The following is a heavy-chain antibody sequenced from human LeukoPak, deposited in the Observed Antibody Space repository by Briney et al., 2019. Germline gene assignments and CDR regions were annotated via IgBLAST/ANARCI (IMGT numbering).Heavy chain of an antibody. CDR1: GGSISSGGYY. CDR3: ARGDPNVDY. V-gene: IGHV4-31*03. CDR2: IYYSGST. J-gene: IGHJ4*02. Sequence: SETLSLTCTVSGGSISSGGYYWNWLRQHPGKGLEWIGYIYYSGSTYYNPSLKSRITISLDTSKNQFSLNLDSVTAADTAVYYCARGDPNVDYWGQGTLVTVSS.